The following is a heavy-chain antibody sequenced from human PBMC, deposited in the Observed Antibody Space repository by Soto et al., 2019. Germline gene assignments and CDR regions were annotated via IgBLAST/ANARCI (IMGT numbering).Heavy chain of an antibody. CDR2: ITSSSTYI. Sequence: EVQLVESGGGLVKPGGSLRLSCVASGFTFSAYSMSWVRQAPGQGLEWVSSITSSSTYIYYTRSVEGRFTISRDDAKNSLPLNMNSLRAEDTAVYYCARDLLEGYGHARQPDYWGQGTLVTVSS. J-gene: IGHJ4*02. D-gene: IGHD5-18*01. CDR1: GFTFSAYS. V-gene: IGHV3-21*06. CDR3: ARDLLEGYGHARQPDY.